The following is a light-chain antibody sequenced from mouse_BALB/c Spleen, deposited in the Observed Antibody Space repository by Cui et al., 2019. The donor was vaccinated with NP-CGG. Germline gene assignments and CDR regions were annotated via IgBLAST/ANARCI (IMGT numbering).Light chain of an antibody. CDR3: ALWYSNHWV. Sequence: QAVVTQESAITTSPGETVTLTCRSSTGAVTTSNYANWVQEKPDHLFTGLIGGTNNRVPGVPARFPGSLIGDKAALTITGAQTEDEAIYFCALWYSNHWVFGGGTKLTVL. V-gene: IGLV1*01. J-gene: IGLJ1*01. CDR1: TGAVTTSNY. CDR2: GTN.